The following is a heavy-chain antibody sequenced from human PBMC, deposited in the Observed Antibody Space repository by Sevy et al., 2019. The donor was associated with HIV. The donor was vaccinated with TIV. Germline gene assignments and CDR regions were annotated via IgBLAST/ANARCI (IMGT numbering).Heavy chain of an antibody. J-gene: IGHJ5*02. D-gene: IGHD3-10*01. CDR1: GYTFTSYG. CDR2: ISAYNGNT. Sequence: ASVKVSCKASGYTFTSYGISWVRQAPGQGLEWMGWISAYNGNTNYAQKLQGRVTMTTDTSTSTAYMELRSLRSDDTAVYYCARMLLWFGELESGWFDPWGQGTLVTVSS. CDR3: ARMLLWFGELESGWFDP. V-gene: IGHV1-18*01.